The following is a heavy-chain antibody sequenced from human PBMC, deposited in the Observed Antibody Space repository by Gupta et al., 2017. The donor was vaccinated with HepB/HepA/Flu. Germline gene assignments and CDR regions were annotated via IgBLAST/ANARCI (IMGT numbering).Heavy chain of an antibody. CDR3: AREGYSSSCDY. J-gene: IGHJ4*02. D-gene: IGHD6-13*01. V-gene: IGHV3-64*01. Sequence: EVQLVESVGDLVKPGGSLSLSGAASGFTFSSYVLHWGRQAPGKGLEYVSAITSNGGSTYYASSVKGRFTISRDNSTNTLYLQMGSLRAEDMAVYYCAREGYSSSCDYWGQGTLVTVSS. CDR1: GFTFSSYV. CDR2: ITSNGGST.